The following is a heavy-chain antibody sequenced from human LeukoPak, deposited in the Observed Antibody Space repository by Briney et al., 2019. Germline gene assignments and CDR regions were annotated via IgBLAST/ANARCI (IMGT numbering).Heavy chain of an antibody. V-gene: IGHV4-59*01. J-gene: IGHJ5*02. Sequence: PSETLSLTCTVSGGSISSYYWSWIRQPPGRGLEWIGYIYYSGSTNYNPSLKSRVTISVGTSKNQFSLKLSSVTAADTAVYYCARGIWKYWFDPWGQGTLVTVSS. CDR2: IYYSGST. CDR3: ARGIWKYWFDP. CDR1: GGSISSYY. D-gene: IGHD3-3*01.